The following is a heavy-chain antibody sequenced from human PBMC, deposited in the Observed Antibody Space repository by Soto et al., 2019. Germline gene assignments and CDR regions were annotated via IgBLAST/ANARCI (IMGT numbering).Heavy chain of an antibody. J-gene: IGHJ3*02. CDR2: ISYDGSNK. V-gene: IGHV3-30-3*01. CDR1: GFTFSSYA. Sequence: GGSLRLSCAASGFTFSSYAMHWVRQAPGKGLEWVAVISYDGSNKYYADSVKGRFTVSRDNSKNTLYLQMNSLRAEDTAVYYCARVGVTMIDLGAFDIWGQGTMVTVSS. D-gene: IGHD3-22*01. CDR3: ARVGVTMIDLGAFDI.